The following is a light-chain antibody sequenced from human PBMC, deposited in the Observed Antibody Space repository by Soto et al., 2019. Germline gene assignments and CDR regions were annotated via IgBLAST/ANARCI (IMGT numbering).Light chain of an antibody. CDR2: DAS. J-gene: IGKJ4*01. V-gene: IGKV3-20*01. CDR1: QTVRNNY. CDR3: QQFSSYPLT. Sequence: EFVLTQSPGTLSLSPGERATLCCRANQTVRNNYLAWYQQKPGQAPRLLIYDASSRATGIPDRFSGGGSGTDFTLTISRLEPEDFAVYYCQQFSSYPLTFGGGTKVDIK.